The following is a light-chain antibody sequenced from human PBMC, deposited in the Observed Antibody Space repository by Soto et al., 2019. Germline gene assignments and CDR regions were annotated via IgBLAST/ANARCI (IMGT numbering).Light chain of an antibody. CDR1: ESVSSY. V-gene: IGKV1-39*01. CDR2: AAS. J-gene: IGKJ1*01. Sequence: DIQMTQSPSSLSASVGDRFTIACRSSESVSSYLSCYQQKPGNAPNLLIYAASSLQSGVPSRFSGSGSGTDFTLTISSLQPEDFATYFCQQSYSTPWTFGQGTKVDIK. CDR3: QQSYSTPWT.